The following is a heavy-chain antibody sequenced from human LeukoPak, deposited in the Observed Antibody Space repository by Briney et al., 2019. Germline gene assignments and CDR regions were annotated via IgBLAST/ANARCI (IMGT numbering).Heavy chain of an antibody. J-gene: IGHJ4*02. D-gene: IGHD1/OR15-1a*01. Sequence: GGSLSLSCAASGFTFSSYARGGFGKAPGKGLRWFLAISGRGGSTYYEDSVKGRFTISSDNSKNTLYIQMNRLRAEDTAVYSCANLRSAVVLEQLSDYWGQGTLVTVSS. CDR2: ISGRGGST. CDR1: GFTFSSYA. CDR3: ANLRSAVVLEQLSDY. V-gene: IGHV3-23*01.